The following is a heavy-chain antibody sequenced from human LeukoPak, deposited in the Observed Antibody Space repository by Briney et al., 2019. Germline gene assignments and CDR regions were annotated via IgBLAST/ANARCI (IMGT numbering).Heavy chain of an antibody. V-gene: IGHV1-18*01. J-gene: IGHJ4*02. CDR2: LSSRDGYA. CDR3: VRGAWGDVIDY. CDR1: GYTFTTYG. D-gene: IGHD2-21*02. Sequence: ASVKVSCKASGYTFTTYGFNWVRQAPGQGLEWIGWLSSRDGYAKYAEKFQGRVTMTTDTSTSTANLVLRSLRSDDTAVYYCVRGAWGDVIDYWGQGTLVTVSS.